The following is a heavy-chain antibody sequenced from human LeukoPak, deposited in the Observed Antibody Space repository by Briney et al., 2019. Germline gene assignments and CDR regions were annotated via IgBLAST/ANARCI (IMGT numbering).Heavy chain of an antibody. V-gene: IGHV1-3*01. Sequence: ASVKVSCKASGYTFTSYAMHWVRQAPGQRLEWMGWINAGNGNTKYSQEFQGRVTITRDTSASTAYMELSRLRSDDTAVYYCARDSAIVGPYYYMDVWGKGTTVTVSS. CDR2: INAGNGNT. J-gene: IGHJ6*03. CDR1: GYTFTSYA. CDR3: ARDSAIVGPYYYMDV. D-gene: IGHD3-22*01.